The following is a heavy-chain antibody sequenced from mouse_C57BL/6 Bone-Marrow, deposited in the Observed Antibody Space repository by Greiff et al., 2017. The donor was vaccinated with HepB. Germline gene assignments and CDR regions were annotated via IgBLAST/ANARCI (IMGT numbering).Heavy chain of an antibody. CDR3: ARRRYGNYLYYYAMDY. V-gene: IGHV1-18*01. D-gene: IGHD2-10*02. CDR1: GYTFTDYN. J-gene: IGHJ4*01. Sequence: VHVKQSGPELVKPGASVKIPCKASGYTFTDYNMDWVKQSHGKSLEWIGDINPNNGGTIYNQKFKGKATLTVDKSSSTAYMELRSLTSEDTAVYYCARRRYGNYLYYYAMDYWGQGTSVTVSS. CDR2: INPNNGGT.